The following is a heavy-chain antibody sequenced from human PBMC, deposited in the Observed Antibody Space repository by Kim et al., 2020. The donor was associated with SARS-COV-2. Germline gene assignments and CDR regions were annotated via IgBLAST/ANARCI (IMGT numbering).Heavy chain of an antibody. CDR3: AKGEDWGHHYHGMDV. J-gene: IGHJ6*02. Sequence: GGSLRLSCAASGFIFSNYAMTWVRQAPGKGLEWVSVINGGGGTINYADSVKGRFTISRDNSNNMLYLQMNSLRAEDTAVYYCAKGEDWGHHYHGMDVWGQGKTVTLSS. CDR2: INGGGGTI. CDR1: GFIFSNYA. D-gene: IGHD3-16*01. V-gene: IGHV3-23*01.